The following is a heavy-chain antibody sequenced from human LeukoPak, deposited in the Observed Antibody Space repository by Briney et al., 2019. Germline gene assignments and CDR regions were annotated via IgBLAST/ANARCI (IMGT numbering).Heavy chain of an antibody. CDR1: GYTFTSYY. CDR2: TNPSGGST. J-gene: IGHJ3*02. CDR3: ARGGYDFWSGYSKDAFDI. D-gene: IGHD3-3*01. V-gene: IGHV1-46*03. Sequence: ASVKVSCKASGYTFTSYYMHWVRQAPGQGLEWMGITNPSGGSTSYAQKFQGRVTMTRDTSTSTVYMELSSLRSEDTAVYYCARGGYDFWSGYSKDAFDIWGQGTMVTVSS.